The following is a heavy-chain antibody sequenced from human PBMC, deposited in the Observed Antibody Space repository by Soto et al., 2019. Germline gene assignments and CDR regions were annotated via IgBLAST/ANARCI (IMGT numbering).Heavy chain of an antibody. D-gene: IGHD4-17*01. Sequence: ASVKVSCKASGYTFTSYYMHWVRQAPGQGLEWMGIINPSVGSTSCAQKFQGRVTMTRDTSTSTVYMEPSSLRSEDTAVYYCARGGTTVKMWYDYWGQGTLVTVSS. CDR2: INPSVGST. J-gene: IGHJ4*02. CDR3: ARGGTTVKMWYDY. CDR1: GYTFTSYY. V-gene: IGHV1-46*01.